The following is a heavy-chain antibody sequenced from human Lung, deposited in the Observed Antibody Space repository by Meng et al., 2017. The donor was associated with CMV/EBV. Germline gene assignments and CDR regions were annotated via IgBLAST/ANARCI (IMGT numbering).Heavy chain of an antibody. Sequence: TVSGGSLSRSSYYWGWIRQPPGKGLEWIGSIYYSGSSYYNPSLKSRVTISVDTSKNQFSLKLSSVTAADTAVYYCARHDREGDYFDYWGQGTLVTVSS. CDR3: ARHDREGDYFDY. J-gene: IGHJ4*02. CDR2: IYYSGSS. CDR1: GGSLSRSSYY. D-gene: IGHD1-26*01. V-gene: IGHV4-39*01.